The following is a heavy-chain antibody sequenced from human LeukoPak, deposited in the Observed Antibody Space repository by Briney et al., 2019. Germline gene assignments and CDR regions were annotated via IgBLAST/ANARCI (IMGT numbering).Heavy chain of an antibody. V-gene: IGHV3-30*02. D-gene: IGHD2-15*01. CDR3: AKDGGSDPDXFXX. CDR1: GFIFNTYV. J-gene: IGHJ3*01. Sequence: PGGSLRLSCAAAGFIFNTYVMHWVRQAPGKGLEWLAFIRYDGSNKNYADSVKGRFTISRDNTKNSLYLQMNSLRAEDTAVYYCAKDGGSDPDXFXXXXXGTMVT. CDR2: IRYDGSNK.